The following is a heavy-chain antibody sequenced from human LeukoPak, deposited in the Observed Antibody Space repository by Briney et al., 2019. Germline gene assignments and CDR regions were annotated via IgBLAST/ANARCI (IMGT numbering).Heavy chain of an antibody. D-gene: IGHD3-22*01. Sequence: PSETLSLTCAVYGGSFSGYYWSWIRQPPGKGLEWIGEINHSGTTNYNPSLKSRVTISVDTSKNQFSLKLSSVTAADTAVYYCARGYPLEVVVPFDYWGQGTLVTVSS. CDR3: ARGYPLEVVVPFDY. J-gene: IGHJ4*02. CDR2: INHSGTT. CDR1: GGSFSGYY. V-gene: IGHV4-34*01.